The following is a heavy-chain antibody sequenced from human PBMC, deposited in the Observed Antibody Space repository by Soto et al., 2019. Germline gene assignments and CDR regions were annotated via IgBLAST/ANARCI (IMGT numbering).Heavy chain of an antibody. CDR2: IYYTGTT. Sequence: WTWIRQPPGKGLEWIGYIYYTGTTKYNPSLKSRVTISVDTSKNQFSLRPNSVTAADTAVYYCAREVSSFGSNHFDSWGQGALVTVSS. D-gene: IGHD3-10*01. J-gene: IGHJ4*02. V-gene: IGHV4-59*01. CDR3: AREVSSFGSNHFDS.